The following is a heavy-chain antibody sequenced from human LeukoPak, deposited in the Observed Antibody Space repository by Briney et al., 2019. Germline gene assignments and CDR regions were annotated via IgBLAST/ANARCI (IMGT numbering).Heavy chain of an antibody. D-gene: IGHD2-2*02. J-gene: IGHJ6*03. CDR3: ARVVVVPAAIRGRGYYYYYYMDV. CDR1: GGSISSSSYY. V-gene: IGHV4-39*01. Sequence: SETLSLTCTVSGGSISSSSYYWGWIRQPPGKGLEWIGSIYYSGSTYYNPSLKSRVTISVDTSKNQFSLKLSSVTAADTAVYYCARVVVVPAAIRGRGYYYYYYMDVWGKGTTVTVSS. CDR2: IYYSGST.